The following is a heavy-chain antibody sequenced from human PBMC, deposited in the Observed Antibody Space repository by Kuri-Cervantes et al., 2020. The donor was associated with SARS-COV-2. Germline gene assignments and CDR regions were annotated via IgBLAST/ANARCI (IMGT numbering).Heavy chain of an antibody. CDR1: GGSISSSSYY. Sequence: ESLKISCTVSGGSISSSSYYWGWIRQPPGKGLEWIGSIYYSGSTYYNPSLKSRVTISVDTSKNQFSLKLSSVTAADTAVYYCARRYIPNWFDPWGQGTLVTVSS. J-gene: IGHJ5*02. CDR2: IYYSGST. CDR3: ARRYIPNWFDP. D-gene: IGHD1-14*01. V-gene: IGHV4-39*01.